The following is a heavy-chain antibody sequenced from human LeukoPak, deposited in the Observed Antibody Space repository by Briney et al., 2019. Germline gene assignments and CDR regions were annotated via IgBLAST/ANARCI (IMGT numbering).Heavy chain of an antibody. CDR1: GYIFTNYW. V-gene: IGHV5-51*01. CDR2: IYPADSDT. CDR3: ARQSRDGSKTRGYYFGY. Sequence: PGESLKISCQVSGYIFTNYWIGWVRQMPGKGLESMGLIYPADSDTTYSPSFQGQVTISADKSISTVSLQWSSLKASDTAIYYCARQSRDGSKTRGYYFGYWGQGALVTVSS. D-gene: IGHD3-10*01. J-gene: IGHJ4*02.